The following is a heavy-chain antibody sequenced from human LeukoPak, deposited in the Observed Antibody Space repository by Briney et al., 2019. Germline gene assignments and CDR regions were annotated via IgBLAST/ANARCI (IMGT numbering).Heavy chain of an antibody. CDR1: GRSVCSGGYY. D-gene: IGHD1-26*01. V-gene: IGHV4-61*08. J-gene: IGHJ4*02. CDR3: ARTQSQSGSYRYYFAY. CDR2: IYYFRNT. Sequence: SDTLSLTCTVSGRSVCSGGYYWRWLRQPPGGGLVWNEYIYYFRNTNYTPSLKSRVTMSLDPSKNQFSLKLNSVTAADTAVYYCARTQSQSGSYRYYFAYWGQGTLVTVSS.